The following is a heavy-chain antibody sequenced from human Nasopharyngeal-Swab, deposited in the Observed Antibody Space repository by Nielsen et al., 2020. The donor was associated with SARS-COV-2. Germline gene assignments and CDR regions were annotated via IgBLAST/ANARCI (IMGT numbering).Heavy chain of an antibody. CDR2: IYYSGST. D-gene: IGHD4-17*01. V-gene: IGHV4-59*01. J-gene: IGHJ4*02. Sequence: RQAPGKGLEWIGYIYYSGSTNYNPSLKSRVTISVDTSKNQFSLKLSSVTAADTAVYYCAREADDYGDYPGSLVFDYWGQGTLVTVSS. CDR3: AREADDYGDYPGSLVFDY.